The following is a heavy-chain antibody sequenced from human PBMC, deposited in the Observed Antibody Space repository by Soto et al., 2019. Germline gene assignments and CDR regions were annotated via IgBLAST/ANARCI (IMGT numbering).Heavy chain of an antibody. CDR1: GFTLGSYW. CDR3: ARSSRADFDY. Sequence: EVQLEESGGGLVQPGGSLRLSCAASGFTLGSYWMHWVRQAPGKGPVWVSRISGDGRGTVYADSVKGRFTISRDNAKNTLYLQMNSLRAEDTALYYCARSSRADFDYWGQGALVTVSS. V-gene: IGHV3-74*01. CDR2: ISGDGRGT. J-gene: IGHJ4*02.